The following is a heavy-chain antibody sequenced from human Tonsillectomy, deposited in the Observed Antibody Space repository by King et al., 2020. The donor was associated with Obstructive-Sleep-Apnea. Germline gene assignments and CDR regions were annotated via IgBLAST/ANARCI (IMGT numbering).Heavy chain of an antibody. CDR3: AVEGLLSMPLGY. Sequence: QLVQSGAEVKKPGASVKVSCNASGYTFTSYYMHWVRQAPGQVLELMGIINPSGGSTSYAQKFQGRVTMTRDTSTSTVYMELSSLRSEDTAVYYCAVEGLLSMPLGYWGQGTLVTVSS. CDR2: INPSGGST. J-gene: IGHJ4*02. CDR1: GYTFTSYY. V-gene: IGHV1-46*03. D-gene: IGHD2-21*02.